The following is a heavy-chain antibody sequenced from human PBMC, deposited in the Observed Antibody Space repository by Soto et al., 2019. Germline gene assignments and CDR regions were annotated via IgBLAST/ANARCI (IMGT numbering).Heavy chain of an antibody. J-gene: IGHJ4*02. CDR2: IYPGDSDT. V-gene: IGHV5-51*01. CDR1: GYSFTSYW. CDR3: ALSSGWIRRPFDAAYFDY. D-gene: IGHD6-19*01. Sequence: PXESLTIFFTGAGYSFTSYWIGLVRQMPGKGLEWMGIIYPGDSDTRYSPSFQGQVTISADKSISTAYLQWSSLKASDTAMYYCALSSGWIRRPFDAAYFDYWGQGTLVTVYS.